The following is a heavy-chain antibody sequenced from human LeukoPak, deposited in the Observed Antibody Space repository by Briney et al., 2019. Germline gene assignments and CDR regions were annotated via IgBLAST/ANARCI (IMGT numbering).Heavy chain of an antibody. V-gene: IGHV4-39*01. CDR3: ARPARGSTFDP. CDR2: IYYSGST. CDR1: GGSISSSSYY. Sequence: SETLSLTCTVSGGSISSSSYYWGWFRQPPGKGLEWIGSIYYSGSTYYNPSLKSRVTISVDTSKNQFSLKLSSVTAADTAVYYCARPARGSTFDPWGQGTLVTVSS. J-gene: IGHJ5*02.